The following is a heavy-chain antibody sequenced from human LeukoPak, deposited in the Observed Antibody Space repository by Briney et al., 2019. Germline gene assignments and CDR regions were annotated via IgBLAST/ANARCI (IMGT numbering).Heavy chain of an antibody. CDR1: GLTFSTYW. Sequence: GGSLRLSCTASGLTFSTYWMHWVRQAPGKGPVWVAHIKSDGSGTTYADSVKGRFTISRDNAKNALYLQMNSLRAEDTAVYYCAGYIAAPFDYWGQGTLVTVSS. CDR3: AGYIAAPFDY. D-gene: IGHD6-13*01. CDR2: IKSDGSGT. J-gene: IGHJ4*02. V-gene: IGHV3-74*01.